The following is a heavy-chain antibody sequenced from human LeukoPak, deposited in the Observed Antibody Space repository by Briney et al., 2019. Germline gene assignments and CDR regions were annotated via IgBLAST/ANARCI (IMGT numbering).Heavy chain of an antibody. J-gene: IGHJ6*02. Sequence: GGSLRLSCAASGFTFSSYSMNWVRQAPGKGLEWVSSISTSSSYIYYADSVKGRFTISRDNAKNSLYLQMSNLRAEDTAVYFCARGGGLDVWGQGATVTVSS. CDR1: GFTFSSYS. V-gene: IGHV3-21*04. CDR3: ARGGGLDV. D-gene: IGHD3-16*01. CDR2: ISTSSSYI.